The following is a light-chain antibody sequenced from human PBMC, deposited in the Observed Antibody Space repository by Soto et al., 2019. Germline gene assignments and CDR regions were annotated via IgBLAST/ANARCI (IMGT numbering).Light chain of an antibody. V-gene: IGLV1-44*01. CDR3: AAWDDSLNSVV. J-gene: IGLJ2*01. CDR2: SNN. Sequence: QSVLTQPPSASGTPGQRVTISCSGSSSNIGSHSVNWYQQLPGTAPKLLIYSNNQRPSGVPDRFSGSKSGTSVSLAISGLQSEDGADYYCAAWDDSLNSVVLGGGTKLTV. CDR1: SSNIGSHS.